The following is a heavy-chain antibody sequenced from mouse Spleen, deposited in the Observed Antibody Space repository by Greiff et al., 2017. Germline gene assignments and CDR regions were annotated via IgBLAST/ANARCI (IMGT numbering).Heavy chain of an antibody. Sequence: QVQLQQPGAELVKPGASVKMSCKASGYTFTSYWITWVKQRPGQGLEWIGDIYPGSGSTNYNEKFKSKATLTVDTSSSTAYMQLSSLTSEDSAVYYCARCGYGSSWGYFDVWGAGTTVTVSS. CDR2: IYPGSGST. D-gene: IGHD1-1*01. V-gene: IGHV1-55*01. J-gene: IGHJ1*01. CDR1: GYTFTSYW. CDR3: ARCGYGSSWGYFDV.